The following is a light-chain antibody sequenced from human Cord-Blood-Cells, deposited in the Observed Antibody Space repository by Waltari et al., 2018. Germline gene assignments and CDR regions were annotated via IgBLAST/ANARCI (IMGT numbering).Light chain of an antibody. J-gene: IGLJ3*02. V-gene: IGLV2-11*01. CDR1: SSDVGGYNY. CDR2: DVS. CDR3: CSYAGSYNWV. Sequence: QSALTQPRSVSGSPGQSVTISYTGTSSDVGGYNYVSWYQQHPGKAPNLMIYDVSKRPSGVPDRFSGSKSGNTASLTISGLQAEDEADYYCCSYAGSYNWVFGGGTKLTVL.